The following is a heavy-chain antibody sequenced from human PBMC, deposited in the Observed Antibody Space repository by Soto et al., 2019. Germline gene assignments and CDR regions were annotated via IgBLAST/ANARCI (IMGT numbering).Heavy chain of an antibody. CDR3: AKDTYYYDRSGYYTYDH. CDR2: VSYDGSNK. J-gene: IGHJ4*02. V-gene: IGHV3-30*18. CDR1: GFTFSSYG. Sequence: GGSLRLFCAASGFTFSSYGVHWVRQAPGKGLEWVASVSYDGSNKHYADSVKGRFTISRDNSRNTLDLQMNSLRAEDTAVYYCAKDTYYYDRSGYYTYDHWGQGT. D-gene: IGHD3-22*01.